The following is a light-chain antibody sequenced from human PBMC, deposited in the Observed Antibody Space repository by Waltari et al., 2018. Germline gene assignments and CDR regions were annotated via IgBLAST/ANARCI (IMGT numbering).Light chain of an antibody. Sequence: QTVVTQEPSFSVSPGGTITLTCGLNPGSVSTSYYPSWYQQTPGQAPRTLIYSTNTRSSGVPDRFSGSILGNRAALTITGAQADDESDYHCVLYMGSGISVFGGGTKMTVL. V-gene: IGLV8-61*01. CDR2: STN. CDR1: PGSVSTSYY. CDR3: VLYMGSGISV. J-gene: IGLJ3*02.